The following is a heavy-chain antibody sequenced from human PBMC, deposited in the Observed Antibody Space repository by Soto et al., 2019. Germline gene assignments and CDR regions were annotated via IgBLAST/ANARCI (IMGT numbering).Heavy chain of an antibody. V-gene: IGHV1-69*01. CDR2: INTKFGAT. CDR1: GGSFSKKA. D-gene: IGHD5-12*01. CDR3: ARGASSGFEYWYFDL. Sequence: QVQLVQSGAELKKPGSSVKVSCEASGGSFSKKAISWLRQAPGQGLEWMGGINTKFGATNYAPKFQGRITITAEESTNTVYMTLSTLTFEDTAVYYCARGASSGFEYWYFDLWGRGTLVSVSS. J-gene: IGHJ2*01.